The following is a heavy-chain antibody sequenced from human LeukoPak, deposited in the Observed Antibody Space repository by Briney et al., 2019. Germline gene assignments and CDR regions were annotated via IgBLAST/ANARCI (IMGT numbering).Heavy chain of an antibody. CDR2: INRDGSEK. Sequence: PGGSLRLSCATSGFTFRTNWMSWVRQAPGKGLEWVANINRDGSEKNYVDSVKGRFTISRDNVKNSLYLQMNGLRAEDTAVYYCARDLPTSYYASGSRTNWFDPWGQGTLVTVSS. D-gene: IGHD3-10*01. V-gene: IGHV3-7*04. J-gene: IGHJ5*02. CDR1: GFTFRTNW. CDR3: ARDLPTSYYASGSRTNWFDP.